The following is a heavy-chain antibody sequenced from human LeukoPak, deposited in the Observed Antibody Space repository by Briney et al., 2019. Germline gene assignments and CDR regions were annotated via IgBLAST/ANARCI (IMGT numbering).Heavy chain of an antibody. CDR3: ARGDLWLGH. J-gene: IGHJ4*02. Sequence: PWGSLRLSCATSGFIFSSYWMCWVRQAPGKGLEWVANIKSDGSEEYYGDSVKGRFTISRDNAKNSLYLQMNSLRVEDTAVYYCARGDLWLGHWGQGSLVTVSS. D-gene: IGHD3-10*01. V-gene: IGHV3-7*01. CDR2: IKSDGSEE. CDR1: GFIFSSYW.